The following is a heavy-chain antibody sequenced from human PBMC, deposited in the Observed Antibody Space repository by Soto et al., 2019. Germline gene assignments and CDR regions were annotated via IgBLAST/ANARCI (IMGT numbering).Heavy chain of an antibody. V-gene: IGHV3-23*01. J-gene: IGHJ2*01. CDR3: AKVPPPGSTGPRYCYL. CDR2: ISGSGGST. CDR1: AFTFSGYA. Sequence: GGSLRHPCAVSAFTFSGYAISWVRQAPRKGLEWVSAISGSGGSTYYAYSVRGRFTISRDNSKDTLYLQMNSLRAEDTALYYCAKVPPPGSTGPRYCYLWGRGTLVTVSP. D-gene: IGHD3-10*01.